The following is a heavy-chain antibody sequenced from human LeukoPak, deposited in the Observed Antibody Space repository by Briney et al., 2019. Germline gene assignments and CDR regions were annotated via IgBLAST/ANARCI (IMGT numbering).Heavy chain of an antibody. Sequence: GASVKVSCKASGGTFSSYAISWVRQAPGQGLEWMGGIIPIFGTANYAQKFQSRVTITADESTSTAYMELSSLRSEDTAVYYCARGPGLRWNPDYWGQGTLVTVSS. D-gene: IGHD4-23*01. CDR2: IIPIFGTA. CDR1: GGTFSSYA. V-gene: IGHV1-69*13. J-gene: IGHJ4*02. CDR3: ARGPGLRWNPDY.